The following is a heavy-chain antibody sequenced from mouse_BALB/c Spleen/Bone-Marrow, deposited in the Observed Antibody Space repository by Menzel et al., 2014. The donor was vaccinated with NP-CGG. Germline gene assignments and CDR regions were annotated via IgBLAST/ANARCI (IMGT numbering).Heavy chain of an antibody. D-gene: IGHD4-1*01. Sequence: EVQLQQSGTDLVKPGASVKLSCTASGFNIKDTYTHRVKQRPEQGLDWIGRIDPASGNIQYDPKFQGRAAITADTSSNTAYLQLSSLTSEDTAVYYCASLTGTFDYWGQGTPLTVSS. CDR2: IDPASGNI. CDR1: GFNIKDTY. J-gene: IGHJ2*01. V-gene: IGHV14-3*02. CDR3: ASLTGTFDY.